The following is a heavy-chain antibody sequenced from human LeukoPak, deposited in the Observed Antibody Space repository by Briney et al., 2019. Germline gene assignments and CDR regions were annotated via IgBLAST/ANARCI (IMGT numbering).Heavy chain of an antibody. D-gene: IGHD3-22*01. Sequence: GGSLRLSCAASGFTFSSYSMNWVRQAPGKGLEWVSAISGSGGSTYYADSVKGRFTISRDNSKNTLYLQMNNLRAEDTAVYYCAKGSGYYDSSGYFDCWGQGTLVTVSS. CDR2: ISGSGGST. V-gene: IGHV3-23*01. CDR1: GFTFSSYS. CDR3: AKGSGYYDSSGYFDC. J-gene: IGHJ4*02.